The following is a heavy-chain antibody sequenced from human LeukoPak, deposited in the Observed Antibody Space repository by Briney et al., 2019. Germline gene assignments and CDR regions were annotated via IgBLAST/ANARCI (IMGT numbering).Heavy chain of an antibody. Sequence: GPLRLSCAASGITVSSNYMSWVRQAPGKGLEWVSVVASDGSTKYADSVKGRFAISRDNSKNTLYLQMNSLRAEDTGVYYCAKATVGGYEDWGQGTLVTVSS. D-gene: IGHD5-12*01. CDR1: GITVSSNY. CDR3: AKATVGGYED. J-gene: IGHJ4*02. V-gene: IGHV3-53*01. CDR2: VASDGST.